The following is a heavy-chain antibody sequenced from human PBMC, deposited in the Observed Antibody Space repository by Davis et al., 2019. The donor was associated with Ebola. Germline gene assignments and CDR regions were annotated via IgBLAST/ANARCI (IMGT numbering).Heavy chain of an antibody. Sequence: GESLKISCAVSGFTFSAYAMSWVRQAPGKGLEWVAAISGGGTNTYYADSVKGRFTISRDNSKNTLYLQMNSLRADDTAVYYCAKERYCSSTSCYTYYYYGMDVWGQGTTVTVSS. D-gene: IGHD2-2*02. CDR1: GFTFSAYA. J-gene: IGHJ6*02. CDR2: ISGGGTNT. V-gene: IGHV3-23*01. CDR3: AKERYCSSTSCYTYYYYGMDV.